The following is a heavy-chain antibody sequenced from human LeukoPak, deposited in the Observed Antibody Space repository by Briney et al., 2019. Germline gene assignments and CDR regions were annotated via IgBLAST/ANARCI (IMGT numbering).Heavy chain of an antibody. J-gene: IGHJ4*02. CDR3: AREVTGTTFYFDY. D-gene: IGHD1-20*01. V-gene: IGHV4-31*03. Sequence: SETLSLTCTVSGGSISSGGYYWSWLRQHPGTGLEWIGYIYYSGSTYCNPSLKSRVTISVDTSKNQFSLKLSSVTAADTAVYYCAREVTGTTFYFDYWGQGTLVTVSS. CDR2: IYYSGST. CDR1: GGSISSGGYY.